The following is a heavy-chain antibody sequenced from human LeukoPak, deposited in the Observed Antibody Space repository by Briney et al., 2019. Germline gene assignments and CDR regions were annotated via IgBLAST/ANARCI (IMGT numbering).Heavy chain of an antibody. D-gene: IGHD3-16*01. V-gene: IGHV3-48*03. CDR1: GFSFSDFG. CDR2: ISSSGTTV. CDR3: ARDLVSGAYTFDV. J-gene: IGHJ3*01. Sequence: PGGSLRLSCAASGFSFSDFGLNWVRQAPGKGLERVSYISSSGTTVYYADSVRGRFTLSRDNAKNSLYLQMNSLGAEDTAVYYCARDLVSGAYTFDVWGQGTMVTASA.